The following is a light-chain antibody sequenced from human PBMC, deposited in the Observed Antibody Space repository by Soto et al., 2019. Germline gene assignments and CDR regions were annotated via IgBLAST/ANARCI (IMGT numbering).Light chain of an antibody. J-gene: IGLJ1*01. CDR3: CSYTSSSTYV. V-gene: IGLV2-14*03. CDR1: RSDVGGYNY. Sequence: QSVLTQPASVYGSPGQSITISCTGTRSDVGGYNYVYWHQHHPGKAPKLIIYDVTNRPSGVSDRFSGSKSGNTASLTISGLQAEDEADYYCCSYTSSSTYVFGPGTKVTVL. CDR2: DVT.